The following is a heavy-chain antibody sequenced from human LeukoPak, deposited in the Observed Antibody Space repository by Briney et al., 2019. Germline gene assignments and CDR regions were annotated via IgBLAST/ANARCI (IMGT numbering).Heavy chain of an antibody. CDR2: MNPNSGHT. V-gene: IGHV1-8*02. Sequence: ASVKVYCKASGYTFISYAMNWVRQAPGQGLDWMGLMNPNSGHTGYAQMFQGRVTMIRNTSISTAYMELSSLRSEDTAVYYCARGSDYYGSGHDYWGQGTLVTVSS. CDR3: ARGSDYYGSGHDY. J-gene: IGHJ4*02. CDR1: GYTFISYA. D-gene: IGHD3-10*01.